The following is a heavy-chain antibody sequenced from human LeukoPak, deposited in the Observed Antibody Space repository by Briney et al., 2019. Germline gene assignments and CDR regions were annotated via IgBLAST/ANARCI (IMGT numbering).Heavy chain of an antibody. CDR1: GFTFSSYE. J-gene: IGHJ3*02. V-gene: IGHV3-48*03. D-gene: IGHD1-1*01. CDR3: ARENERMEGTEAFDI. Sequence: GGSLRLSCAASGFTFSSYEIIWLRQAPGRGLEWVSYISSSGSTKYYADSVKGRFTISRDNAKNSLSLQMNSLRAEDTVVYYCARENERMEGTEAFDIWGQGTMVTVSS. CDR2: ISSSGSTK.